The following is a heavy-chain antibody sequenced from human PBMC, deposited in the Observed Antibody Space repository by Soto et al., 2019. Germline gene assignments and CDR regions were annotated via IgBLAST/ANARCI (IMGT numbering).Heavy chain of an antibody. Sequence: QVQLVESGGGVVQPGRSLRLSCAASGFTFSSYGMHLVRQAPGKGLEWVAVIWYDGSNKYYADSVKGRFTISRDNSKNTLYLQMISLRAEDTAVYYCARYSDDFDIWGQGTMVTVSS. D-gene: IGHD2-21*01. CDR2: IWYDGSNK. CDR3: ARYSDDFDI. CDR1: GFTFSSYG. J-gene: IGHJ3*02. V-gene: IGHV3-33*01.